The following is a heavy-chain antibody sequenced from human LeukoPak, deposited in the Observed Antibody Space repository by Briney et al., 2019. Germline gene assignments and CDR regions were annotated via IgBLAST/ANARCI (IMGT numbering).Heavy chain of an antibody. CDR1: GFTFTNYW. J-gene: IGHJ2*01. V-gene: IGHV3-7*03. D-gene: IGHD5-18*01. Sequence: GGSLRLSCAPSGFTFTNYWLSWVRQAPGKGLEWVANIKEDGREKYYVDSVKGRFTISRDNSKNTLYLQMNSLRAEDTAVYYCARRDSYGHESYFDLWGRGTLVTVSS. CDR3: ARRDSYGHESYFDL. CDR2: IKEDGREK.